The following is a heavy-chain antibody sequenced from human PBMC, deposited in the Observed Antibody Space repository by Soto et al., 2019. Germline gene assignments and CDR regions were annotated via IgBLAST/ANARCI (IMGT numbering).Heavy chain of an antibody. CDR2: VYHTGRT. J-gene: IGHJ4*02. V-gene: IGHV4-61*01. CDR1: GGSFKSGSYS. Sequence: QVQLQESGPGLVKPSETLSLTCTVSGGSFKSGSYSWSWIRQPPGKGLEWIGYVYHTGRTSYNPTLTSRVSISMDTYTNQFSLNLDSVTAADTAVYFCARDFAYFDSWGQGTLVTVSS. D-gene: IGHD3-3*01. CDR3: ARDFAYFDS.